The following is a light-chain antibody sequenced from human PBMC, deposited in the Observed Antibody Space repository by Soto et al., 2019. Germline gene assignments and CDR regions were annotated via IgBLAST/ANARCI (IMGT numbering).Light chain of an antibody. Sequence: QSVLAQSPSASASLGASVKLTCTLSSGHSTYAIAWHQQQPEKGPRYLIKLNSDGSHTKGDGIPERFSGSSSGAERYLSISSLQSEDEADYYCQSWDTGIHRVFGGGTKLTVL. CDR1: SGHSTYA. V-gene: IGLV4-69*01. CDR2: LNSDGSH. J-gene: IGLJ2*01. CDR3: QSWDTGIHRV.